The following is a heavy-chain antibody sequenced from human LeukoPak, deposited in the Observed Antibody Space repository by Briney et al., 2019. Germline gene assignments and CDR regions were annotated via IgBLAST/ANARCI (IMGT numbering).Heavy chain of an antibody. CDR1: GFTITPYW. CDR2: INPARSDK. Sequence: GGSLRLSCAASGFTITPYWMSWVRQAPGKGLEWVASINPARSDKYYIDSVKGRFTISRDNAENSFYLQMNSLRGEDTAVYYCARLTTMVTTFVYWGQGALVTVSS. J-gene: IGHJ4*02. D-gene: IGHD4/OR15-4a*01. V-gene: IGHV3-7*01. CDR3: ARLTTMVTTFVY.